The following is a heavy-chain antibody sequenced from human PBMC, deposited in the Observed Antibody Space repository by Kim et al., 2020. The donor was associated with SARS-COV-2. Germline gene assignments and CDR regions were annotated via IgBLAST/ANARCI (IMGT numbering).Heavy chain of an antibody. J-gene: IGHJ3*02. CDR3: ATAGPIVGATDAFDI. Sequence: ASVKVSCKVSGYTLTELSMHWVRQAPGKGLEWMGGFDPEDGETIYAQKFQGRVTMTEDTSTDTAYMELSSLRSEDTAVYYCATAGPIVGATDAFDIWGQGTMVTVSS. CDR1: GYTLTELS. V-gene: IGHV1-24*01. CDR2: FDPEDGET. D-gene: IGHD1-26*01.